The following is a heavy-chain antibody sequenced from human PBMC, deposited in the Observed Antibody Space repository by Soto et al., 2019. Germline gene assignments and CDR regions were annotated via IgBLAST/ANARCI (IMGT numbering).Heavy chain of an antibody. V-gene: IGHV3-74*01. D-gene: IGHD3-10*01. CDR3: ARLGPYCSGSYSFRYNWFDP. CDR1: GFTFSNYL. J-gene: IGHJ5*02. CDR2: IDNDGGRT. Sequence: GGSLRLSCAASGFTFSNYLMHWVRQVPGEGLVWVSRIDNDGGRTSYADSVKGRFTISRDNAQNTVYLQMNSLRAEDTAVYYCARLGPYCSGSYSFRYNWFDPWSQGTLVPVSS.